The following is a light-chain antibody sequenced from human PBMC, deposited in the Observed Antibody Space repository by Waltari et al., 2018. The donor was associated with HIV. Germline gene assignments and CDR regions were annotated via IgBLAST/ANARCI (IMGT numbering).Light chain of an antibody. Sequence: EVVMTQSPATLSVSPGERATLSCRASQGVSINLAWHQQKPGQAPRLLIYGASTSATGIPARFSGSGAGTEFTLTISSLQSEDFAVYYCQQYNDWPLTFGGGTKVEIK. J-gene: IGKJ4*01. CDR3: QQYNDWPLT. CDR2: GAS. CDR1: QGVSIN. V-gene: IGKV3-15*01.